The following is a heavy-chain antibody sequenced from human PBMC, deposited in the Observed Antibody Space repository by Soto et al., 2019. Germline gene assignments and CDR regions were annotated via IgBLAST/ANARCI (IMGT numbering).Heavy chain of an antibody. Sequence: QVQLVQSGAEVKKPGSSVKVSCKASGGTFSSYAISWVRQAPGQGLEWMGGIIPIFGTANYAQKFQGRVTITADESTSTAYMELSSLSSEDTAVYYRARGMKHYYGSGSNAFDIWGQGTMVTVSS. CDR2: IIPIFGTA. CDR3: ARGMKHYYGSGSNAFDI. D-gene: IGHD3-10*01. V-gene: IGHV1-69*01. J-gene: IGHJ3*02. CDR1: GGTFSSYA.